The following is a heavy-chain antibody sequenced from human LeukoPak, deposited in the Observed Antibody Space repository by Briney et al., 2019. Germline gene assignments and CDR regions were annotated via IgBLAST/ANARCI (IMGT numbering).Heavy chain of an antibody. Sequence: PGGSLRLSCAASGFTFSSYAMSWVRQAPGKGLEWVSAISGSGGSTYYADSVKGRFTISRDNSKNTLYLQMNSLRAEDTAVYYCAKGVTRCSSGWVDYWGQGALVTVSS. D-gene: IGHD6-19*01. CDR1: GFTFSSYA. V-gene: IGHV3-23*01. CDR2: ISGSGGST. CDR3: AKGVTRCSSGWVDY. J-gene: IGHJ4*02.